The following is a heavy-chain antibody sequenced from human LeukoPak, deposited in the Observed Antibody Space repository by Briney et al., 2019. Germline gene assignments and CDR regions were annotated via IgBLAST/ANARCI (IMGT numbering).Heavy chain of an antibody. CDR1: GYTFTGYY. D-gene: IGHD2-2*01. V-gene: IGHV1-2*02. CDR3: ARYLGVTNFDY. Sequence: ASVKVSCKASGYTFTGYYMHWVRQAPGQGLEWMGWISPNSGGTNYAQKFQGRVTMSRDTPISTAYMEVSRLRSDDTAVYYCARYLGVTNFDYWGQGTLVTVSS. J-gene: IGHJ4*02. CDR2: ISPNSGGT.